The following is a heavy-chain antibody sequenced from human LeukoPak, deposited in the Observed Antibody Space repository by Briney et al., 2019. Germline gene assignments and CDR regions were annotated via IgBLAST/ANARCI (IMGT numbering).Heavy chain of an antibody. Sequence: SETLSLTCTVSGGSISSYYWTWIRQPPGKGLEWIGYIYYSGSTNYNPSLKSRVTISVDTSKNQFSLKLSSVTPADTAVYYCARAQKKYYYDSSGYHSRDYFDYWGQGTLVTVSS. J-gene: IGHJ4*02. CDR2: IYYSGST. V-gene: IGHV4-59*01. CDR1: GGSISSYY. CDR3: ARAQKKYYYDSSGYHSRDYFDY. D-gene: IGHD3-22*01.